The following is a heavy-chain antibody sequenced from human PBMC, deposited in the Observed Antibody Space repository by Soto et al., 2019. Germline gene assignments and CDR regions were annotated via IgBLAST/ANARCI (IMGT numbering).Heavy chain of an antibody. CDR3: DSDWVVRGARFDP. D-gene: IGHD3-10*01. CDR2: IYHSGST. V-gene: IGHV4-30-2*01. CDR1: GGSISSGGYS. J-gene: IGHJ5*02. Sequence: SETLSLTCAFSGGSISSGGYSWSWIRQPPGKGLEWIGYIYHSGSTSYNPSLKSRVTISVDRSKNQFSLKLSSVTAADTGVYYCDSDWVVRGARFDPWGQGTLVTVSS.